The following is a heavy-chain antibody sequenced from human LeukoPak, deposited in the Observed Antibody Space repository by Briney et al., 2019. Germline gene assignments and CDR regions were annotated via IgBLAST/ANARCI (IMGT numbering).Heavy chain of an antibody. Sequence: GASVKSSCRASGYTFTTMDINGWGRPLVKELEGWGWMNPDSGNTGYAQKFQGRVTMTRDISISTAYMELSSLTSEDTAVYYCARERDSWDLLNWGGQGTLVTVSS. CDR1: GYTFTTMD. V-gene: IGHV1-8*02. CDR2: MNPDSGNT. CDR3: ARERDSWDLLNW. J-gene: IGHJ4*02. D-gene: IGHD1-26*01.